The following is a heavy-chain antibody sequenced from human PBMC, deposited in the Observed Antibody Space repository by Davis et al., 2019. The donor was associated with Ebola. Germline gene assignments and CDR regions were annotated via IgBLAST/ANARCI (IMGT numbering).Heavy chain of an antibody. V-gene: IGHV1-46*01. J-gene: IGHJ3*01. CDR2: INPSGGST. D-gene: IGHD5-18*01. CDR3: ARDTALVSRAFDF. CDR1: GYTFTSYY. Sequence: AASVKVSCKASGYTFTSYYMHWVRQAPGQGLEWMGIINPSGGSTSYAQKLQGRVTMTTDASTRTAYMELRSLRFDDTAMYYCARDTALVSRAFDFWGQGTMVTVSS.